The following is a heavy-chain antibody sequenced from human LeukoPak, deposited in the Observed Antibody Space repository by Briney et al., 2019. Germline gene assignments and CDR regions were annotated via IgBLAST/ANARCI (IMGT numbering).Heavy chain of an antibody. D-gene: IGHD1-26*01. CDR3: ARDLTAGPTTDYFDY. J-gene: IGHJ4*02. V-gene: IGHV3-21*01. CDR2: ISSSSSYI. CDR1: GFTFSSYE. Sequence: PGGSLRLSCAASGFTFSSYEMNWVRQAPGKGLEWVSSISSSSSYIYYADSVKGRFTISRDNAKNSLYLQMNSLRAEDTAVYYCARDLTAGPTTDYFDYWGQGTLVTVSS.